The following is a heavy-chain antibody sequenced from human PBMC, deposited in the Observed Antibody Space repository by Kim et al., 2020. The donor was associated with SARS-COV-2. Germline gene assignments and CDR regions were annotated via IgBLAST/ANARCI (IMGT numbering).Heavy chain of an antibody. CDR2: IRCGGTGI. D-gene: IGHD4-4*01. J-gene: IGHJ6*02. CDR1: GFTVTDYC. V-gene: IGHV3-74*01. Sequence: GGSLRLSCATSGFTVTDYCMHWVRQAPGKGLVWVSRIRCGGTGIRYADSVKGRFTISRDNANNTLYLQMNNLRAEDTALYYCTSETVLYGLDVWGRVTPVSVSS. CDR3: TSETVLYGLDV.